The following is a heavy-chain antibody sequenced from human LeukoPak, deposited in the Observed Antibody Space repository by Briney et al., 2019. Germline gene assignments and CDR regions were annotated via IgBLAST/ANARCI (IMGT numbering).Heavy chain of an antibody. J-gene: IGHJ4*02. D-gene: IGHD3-9*01. Sequence: PGGSLRLSCAASGFTVSSNYMSWVRQAPGKGLEWVSGISWNSGSIGYADSVKGRFTISRDNAKNSLYLQMNSLRAEDTALYYCAKSDYDILTGYIDYWGQGTLVTVSS. V-gene: IGHV3-9*01. CDR2: ISWNSGSI. CDR1: GFTVSSNY. CDR3: AKSDYDILTGYIDY.